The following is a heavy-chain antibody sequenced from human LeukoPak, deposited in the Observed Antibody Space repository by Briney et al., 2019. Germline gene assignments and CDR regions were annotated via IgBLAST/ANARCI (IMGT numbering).Heavy chain of an antibody. CDR1: GGSISSSSYC. CDR2: VHYSESS. V-gene: IGHV4-39*01. J-gene: IGHJ4*02. D-gene: IGHD3-10*01. Sequence: ASETLSLTCTVSGGSISSSSYCWGWLRQPPGKGLEWIGSVHYSESSYYNPSLKSRVTISVDTSKNQFSLKLSSVTAADTAVYYCARTRYYYNSRSYGAPYYFDYWGQGTLVTVSS. CDR3: ARTRYYYNSRSYGAPYYFDY.